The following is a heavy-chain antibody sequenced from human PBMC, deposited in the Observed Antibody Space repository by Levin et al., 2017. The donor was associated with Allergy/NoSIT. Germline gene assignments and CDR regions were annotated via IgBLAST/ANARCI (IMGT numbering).Heavy chain of an antibody. Sequence: GESLKISCAASGFTFSSYGMHWVRQAPGKGLEWVAVISYDGSNKYYADSVKGRFTISRDNSKNTLYLQMNSLRAEDTAVYYCAKDRDCSSTSCFSYMDVWGKGTTVTVSS. CDR2: ISYDGSNK. J-gene: IGHJ6*03. D-gene: IGHD2-2*01. V-gene: IGHV3-30*18. CDR1: GFTFSSYG. CDR3: AKDRDCSSTSCFSYMDV.